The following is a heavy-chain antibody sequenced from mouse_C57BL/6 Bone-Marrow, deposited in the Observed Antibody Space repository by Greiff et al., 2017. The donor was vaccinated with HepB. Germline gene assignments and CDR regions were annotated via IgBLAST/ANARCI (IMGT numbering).Heavy chain of an antibody. J-gene: IGHJ2*01. CDR1: GYAFSSSW. Sequence: QVQLKQSGPELVKPGASVKISCKASGYAFSSSWMNWVKQRPGKGLEWIGRIYPGDGDTNYNGKFKGKATLTAYKSSSTAYMQLSSLTSEDSAVYFCARGGQLRLQGFDYWGQGTTLTVSS. D-gene: IGHD3-2*02. CDR2: IYPGDGDT. CDR3: ARGGQLRLQGFDY. V-gene: IGHV1-82*01.